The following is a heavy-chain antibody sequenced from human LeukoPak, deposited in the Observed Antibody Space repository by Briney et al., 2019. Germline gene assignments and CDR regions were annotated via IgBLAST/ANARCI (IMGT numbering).Heavy chain of an antibody. CDR2: ISGSGGST. D-gene: IGHD2-2*01. CDR3: ARVVGGYCSSTSCYYSDAFDI. CDR1: GFTFSSYA. Sequence: GGSLRLSCAASGFTFSSYAMSWVRQAPGKGLEWVSAISGSGGSTYYADSVKGRFTISRDNSKNTLYLQMNSLRAEDTAVYYCARVVGGYCSSTSCYYSDAFDIWGQGTMVTVSS. J-gene: IGHJ3*02. V-gene: IGHV3-23*01.